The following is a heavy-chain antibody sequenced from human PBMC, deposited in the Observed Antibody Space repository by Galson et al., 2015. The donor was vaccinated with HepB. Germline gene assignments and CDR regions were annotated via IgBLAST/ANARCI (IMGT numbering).Heavy chain of an antibody. CDR1: GYIFTSYG. D-gene: IGHD3-10*01. CDR3: ARGPWFGELTGILVLQH. Sequence: SVKVSCKASGYIFTSYGITWVRQAPGRGLEWVGWINPYNGGINYAQNLQARVIMTADTATSTAYMMLRSLRSDDTAVYYFARGPWFGELTGILVLQHWGQGTLVTVSS. V-gene: IGHV1-18*01. J-gene: IGHJ1*01. CDR2: INPYNGGI.